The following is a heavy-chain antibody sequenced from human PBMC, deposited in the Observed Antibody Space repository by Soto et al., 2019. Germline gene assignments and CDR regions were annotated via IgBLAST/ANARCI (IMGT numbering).Heavy chain of an antibody. Sequence: QVQLQESGPGLVKPSETLSLTCTVSGGSVRSSTYYWNWIRQPPGKGLEWIGHIYYSGSTKYNPSLNSRVTISMDTSKNQFSLKLSSVTAADTAVYYCALSRDYGRLEPFDIWGQGTMVTVSS. J-gene: IGHJ3*02. CDR2: IYYSGST. V-gene: IGHV4-61*01. CDR1: GGSVRSSTYY. CDR3: ALSRDYGRLEPFDI. D-gene: IGHD4-17*01.